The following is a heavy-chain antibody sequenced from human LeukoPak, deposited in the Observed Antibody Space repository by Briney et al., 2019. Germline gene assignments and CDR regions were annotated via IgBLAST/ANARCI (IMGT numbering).Heavy chain of an antibody. V-gene: IGHV3-33*01. J-gene: IGHJ4*02. D-gene: IGHD3-10*01. CDR3: ARFMVRGPSYYFDY. CDR2: IWYDGSNK. Sequence: GGSLRLSCAASGFTFSSYGMHWVRQAPGKGLEWVAVIWYDGSNKHYADSVKGRLTISRDNSKNTLYLQMNSLRAEDTAVYYCARFMVRGPSYYFDYWGQGTLVTVSS. CDR1: GFTFSSYG.